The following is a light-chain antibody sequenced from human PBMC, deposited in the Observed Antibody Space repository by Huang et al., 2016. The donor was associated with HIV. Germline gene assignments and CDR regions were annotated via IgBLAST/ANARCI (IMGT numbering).Light chain of an antibody. V-gene: IGKV1-39*01. CDR1: QNIRNY. CDR3: QESYSTPWT. J-gene: IGKJ1*01. Sequence: DIQMTQSPSSQSASVGDRVTITCRASQNIRNYVNWYQQKPGKAPNLLIYAASTLQTGVPSRFSGSGSGTDFTLTISSLQPEDFATYYCQESYSTPWTFGQGTKVEI. CDR2: AAS.